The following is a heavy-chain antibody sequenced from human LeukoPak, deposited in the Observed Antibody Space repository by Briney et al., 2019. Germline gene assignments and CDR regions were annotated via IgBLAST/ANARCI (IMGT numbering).Heavy chain of an antibody. CDR2: ISYTGST. CDR3: ARWGGLRFSAFDI. D-gene: IGHD3-16*01. CDR1: GGSISPYY. Sequence: PSETLSLTCTVPGGSISPYYWSWIRQPPGKGLEYIGYISYTGSTNSNSSLKSRLTISVDTSKNQFSLKLSSVTAADTAVYYCARWGGLRFSAFDIWGQGTMVTVSS. J-gene: IGHJ3*02. V-gene: IGHV4-59*01.